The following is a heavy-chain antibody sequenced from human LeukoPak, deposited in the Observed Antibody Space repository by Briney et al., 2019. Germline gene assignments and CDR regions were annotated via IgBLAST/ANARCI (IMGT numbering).Heavy chain of an antibody. CDR3: ARGAAAAGKDVCFDY. CDR2: MNPNSGNT. D-gene: IGHD6-13*01. V-gene: IGHV1-8*03. CDR1: GYTFTSYG. J-gene: IGHJ4*02. Sequence: ASVKVSCKASGYTFTSYGISWVRQATGQGLEWMGWMNPNSGNTGYAQKFQGRVTITRDTSASTAYMELSSLRSEDTAVYYCARGAAAAGKDVCFDYWGQGTLVTVSS.